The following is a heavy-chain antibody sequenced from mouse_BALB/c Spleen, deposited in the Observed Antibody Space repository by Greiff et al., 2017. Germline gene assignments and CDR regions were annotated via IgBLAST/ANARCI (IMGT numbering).Heavy chain of an antibody. V-gene: IGHV1-54*01. D-gene: IGHD2-14*01. J-gene: IGHJ4*01. Sequence: VQLQESGAELVRPGTSVKVSCKASGYAFTNYLIAWVKQRPGQGLEWIGYINPSSGYTNYNQKFKDKSTLTADKSASTAYMQLGSLTSEDSAVYYCARAYYRYDAYYYAMDYWGQGTSVTVSS. CDR3: ARAYYRYDAYYYAMDY. CDR2: INPSSGYT. CDR1: GYAFTNYL.